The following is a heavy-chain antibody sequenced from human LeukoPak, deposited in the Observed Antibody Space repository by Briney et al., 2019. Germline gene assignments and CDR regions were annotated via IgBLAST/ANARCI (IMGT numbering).Heavy chain of an antibody. Sequence: PGGSLRLSCAASGFTFSSYNMNWVRQAPGKGLEWVSYISSSGSTIYYADSVKGRFTISRDNAKNSLYLQMNSLRAEDTAVYYCARHPLTAKRFDYWGQGTLVTVSS. CDR1: GFTFSSYN. V-gene: IGHV3-48*04. J-gene: IGHJ4*02. CDR2: ISSSGSTI. D-gene: IGHD4/OR15-4a*01. CDR3: ARHPLTAKRFDY.